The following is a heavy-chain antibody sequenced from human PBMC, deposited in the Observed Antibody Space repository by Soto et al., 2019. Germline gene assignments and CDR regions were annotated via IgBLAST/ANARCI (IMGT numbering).Heavy chain of an antibody. CDR2: IIPVCGTP. Sequence: QVQLEQSGSEVKKSGSSVKVSCKASGYSFSSHAITWVRQAPGQGLEWMGGIIPVCGTPSYAQKFQGRVTISADKSTNTSDLELRGLRSEDTAVYYCARGWALSTSWYCGDGLDSWGQGTQVTVSS. V-gene: IGHV1-69*06. D-gene: IGHD6-13*01. CDR1: GYSFSSHA. J-gene: IGHJ4*02. CDR3: ARGWALSTSWYCGDGLDS.